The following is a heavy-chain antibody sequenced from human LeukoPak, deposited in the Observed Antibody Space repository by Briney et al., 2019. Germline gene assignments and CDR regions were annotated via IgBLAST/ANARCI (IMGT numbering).Heavy chain of an antibody. CDR1: GYIFTDYA. J-gene: IGHJ4*02. CDR2: INAGNGKT. D-gene: IGHD4-17*01. CDR3: ARARWTSTVTTYYLD. Sequence: ASVKVSCKASGYIFTDYAIQWVRQAPGQGLEWMGWINAGNGKTKYSQKFQQGRVTITRDTSASTAYMELSGLRSEDTAVYYCARARWTSTVTTYYLDYGAREPWSPSPQ. V-gene: IGHV1-3*01.